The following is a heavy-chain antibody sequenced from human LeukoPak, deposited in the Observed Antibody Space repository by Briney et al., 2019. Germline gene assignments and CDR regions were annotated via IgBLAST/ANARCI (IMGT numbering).Heavy chain of an antibody. V-gene: IGHV5-51*01. CDR1: GYSFTDNW. CDR2: IYPSDSDT. Sequence: GESLKISCKGSGYSFTDNWIGWVRQMPGKGLEWMGIIYPSDSDTRYSPSFQGQVTVSADKSISTAYLQWSSLKASDTAIYYCARHSSRFIDYWGQGTLVSVSS. D-gene: IGHD6-13*01. J-gene: IGHJ4*02. CDR3: ARHSSRFIDY.